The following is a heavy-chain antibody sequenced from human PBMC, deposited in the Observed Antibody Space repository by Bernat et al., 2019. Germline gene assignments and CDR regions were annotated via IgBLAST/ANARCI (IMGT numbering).Heavy chain of an antibody. J-gene: IGHJ5*02. CDR2: ISTYNGNT. CDR1: GYTFPSFG. Sequence: QVQLVQSGAEVKKPGASVKVSCKASGYTFPSFGISWVRQAPGQGLEWMGWISTYNGNTNYPQKFQGRVTMTTDTSTSTAYMELRGLRSDDTAVYYCVRDSGYDSIWYYWFDPWGQGTLVTVSS. CDR3: VRDSGYDSIWYYWFDP. V-gene: IGHV1-18*01. D-gene: IGHD6-13*01.